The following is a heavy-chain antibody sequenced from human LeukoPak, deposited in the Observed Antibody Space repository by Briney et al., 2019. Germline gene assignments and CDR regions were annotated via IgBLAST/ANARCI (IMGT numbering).Heavy chain of an antibody. V-gene: IGHV1-8*03. CDR2: MNPNSGNT. D-gene: IGHD1-26*01. Sequence: GGTLKDSCKASGYTCTSSVFNWVGPATGQRLEWMGWMNPNSGNTGYAQKFQGRVTITRNTSIRTAYMELSSLRSEDTAVYYCARGLLEGDYMDVWGKGTTVTVSS. CDR1: GYTCTSSV. J-gene: IGHJ6*03. CDR3: ARGLLEGDYMDV.